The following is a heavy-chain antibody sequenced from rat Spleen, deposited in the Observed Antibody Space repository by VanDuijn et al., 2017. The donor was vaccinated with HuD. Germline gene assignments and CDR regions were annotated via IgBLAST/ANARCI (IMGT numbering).Heavy chain of an antibody. CDR2: ITNTGGST. CDR3: TRVGYVYYGLGVMDA. CDR1: GFTFNNYW. V-gene: IGHV5-31*01. D-gene: IGHD1-6*01. J-gene: IGHJ4*01. Sequence: EVQLVESGGGLVQPGRSLKLSCVASGFTFNNYWMTWIRQAPGKGLEWVASITNTGGSTYYPDSVKGRFTIARDNAKSTLYLQMNSRGSEDTATYYCTRVGYVYYGLGVMDAWGQVASVTVSS.